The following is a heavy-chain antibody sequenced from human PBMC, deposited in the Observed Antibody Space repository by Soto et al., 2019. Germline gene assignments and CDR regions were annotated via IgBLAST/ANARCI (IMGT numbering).Heavy chain of an antibody. J-gene: IGHJ5*02. D-gene: IGHD4-17*01. V-gene: IGHV4-59*01. Sequence: SETLSLTCTVSGGSISPYYWTWIRQPPGKGLEWIGYIYYSGNTNYNPSLKSRVTISVDTSKNQFSLKLSSVTAADTAMYYCARLPWADYGGIFDPWGQGTLVTVSS. CDR1: GGSISPYY. CDR3: ARLPWADYGGIFDP. CDR2: IYYSGNT.